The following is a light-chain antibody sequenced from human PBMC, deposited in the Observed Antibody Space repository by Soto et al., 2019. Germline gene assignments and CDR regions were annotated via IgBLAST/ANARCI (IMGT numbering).Light chain of an antibody. V-gene: IGLV1-44*01. Sequence: QSVLTQPPSASGTPGQRVIISCSGSTSNFGGNSANWYQHRPGTAPRLLIFGNNRRPSGVPVPDRFSGSKSGTSASLAITGLQAEDEGDYYCQSYDSSLDARYVFGTGTKVTVL. CDR1: TSNFGGNS. J-gene: IGLJ1*01. CDR3: QSYDSSLDARYV. CDR2: GNN.